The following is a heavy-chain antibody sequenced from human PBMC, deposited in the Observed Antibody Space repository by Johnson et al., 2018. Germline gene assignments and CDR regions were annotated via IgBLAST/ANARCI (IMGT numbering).Heavy chain of an antibody. Sequence: VQLQESGGGLVQPGGSLGLSCAASGFTFSNYAMSWVRQAPGKGLEWVSGISGSGGSTYYADSVKGRFTIPRENYKNTLYLQMNSLRAEDPAVYYCAKEEYPGYAFDIWGQGTMVTVSS. CDR3: AKEEYPGYAFDI. D-gene: IGHD2-2*01. V-gene: IGHV3-23*01. CDR2: ISGSGGST. J-gene: IGHJ3*02. CDR1: GFTFSNYA.